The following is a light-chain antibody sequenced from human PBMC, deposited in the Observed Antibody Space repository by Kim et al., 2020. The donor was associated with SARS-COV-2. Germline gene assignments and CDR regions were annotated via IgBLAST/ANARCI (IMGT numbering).Light chain of an antibody. CDR3: QSYDSSLSVWV. CDR2: GNS. V-gene: IGLV1-40*01. Sequence: RVHRSCTGSSSNMGSGYVVHRYQQIPGTAPKPLIYGNSNRPSGVPDRFSGSKSGTSASLAITGLQAADEANYYCQSYDSSLSVWVFGGGTQLTVL. J-gene: IGLJ3*02. CDR1: SSNMGSGYV.